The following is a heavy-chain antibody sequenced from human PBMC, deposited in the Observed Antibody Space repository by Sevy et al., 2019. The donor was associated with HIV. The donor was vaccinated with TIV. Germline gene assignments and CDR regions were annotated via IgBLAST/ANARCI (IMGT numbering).Heavy chain of an antibody. CDR3: AGIRTGYYYYYMDV. CDR2: ISSSSSTI. J-gene: IGHJ6*03. Sequence: GGSLRLSCAASGFTFSSYSMNWVRQAPGKGLEWVSYISSSSSTIYYADSVKGRFTISRDNAKNSLYLQMNSLRDEDTAVYYCAGIRTGYYYYYMDVWGKGTTVTVSS. V-gene: IGHV3-48*02. D-gene: IGHD4-17*01. CDR1: GFTFSSYS.